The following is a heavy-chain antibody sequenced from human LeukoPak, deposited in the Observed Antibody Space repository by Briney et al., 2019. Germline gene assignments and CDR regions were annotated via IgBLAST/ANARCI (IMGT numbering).Heavy chain of an antibody. V-gene: IGHV4-59*08. J-gene: IGHJ5*02. Sequence: SETLSLTCTVSGGSLSGHWWSWIRQPPGKGLEWIGYIYYSGNTNYNPSLNTRVTISVDTSKNQFSLNLRSVTAADTAVYYCAGLHFAAAEELDPWGQGTLVTVSS. D-gene: IGHD6-13*01. CDR2: IYYSGNT. CDR3: AGLHFAAAEELDP. CDR1: GGSLSGHW.